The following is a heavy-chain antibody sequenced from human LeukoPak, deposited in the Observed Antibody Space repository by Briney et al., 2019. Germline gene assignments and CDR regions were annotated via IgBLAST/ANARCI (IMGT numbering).Heavy chain of an antibody. V-gene: IGHV3-30*01. CDR3: ARASGQQLGRYYYMDV. CDR1: GFTFSSYA. CDR2: ISSDGSSK. Sequence: GGSLRLSCAASGFTFSSYAMHWVRQAPGKGLEWVAVISSDGSSKFYADSVKGRFTISRDNSKNTLYLQMNSLRVEDTAVYYCARASGQQLGRYYYMDVWGKGTTVTVSS. D-gene: IGHD6-13*01. J-gene: IGHJ6*03.